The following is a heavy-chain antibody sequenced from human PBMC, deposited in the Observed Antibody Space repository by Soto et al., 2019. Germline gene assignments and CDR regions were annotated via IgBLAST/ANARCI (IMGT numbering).Heavy chain of an antibody. CDR2: ITGYGGYT. CDR1: GFTFGNYA. Sequence: GGALRLPCQVSGFTFGNYAMPWVRQAPGRGLEYVTSITGYGGYTYYALSVESRFTISRDNSKTTLYVQVKSVTAEDTATYFCAKCDASITCIPTGFDSWGKGTLDTVSS. V-gene: IGHV3-23*01. CDR3: AKCDASITCIPTGFDS. D-gene: IGHD2-2*01. J-gene: IGHJ5*01.